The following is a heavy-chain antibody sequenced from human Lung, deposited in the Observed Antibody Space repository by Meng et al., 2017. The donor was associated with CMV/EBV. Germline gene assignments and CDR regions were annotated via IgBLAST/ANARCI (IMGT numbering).Heavy chain of an antibody. CDR2: IIPILGIA. CDR1: GGTFSSYA. CDR3: ARRYCSGGSCYKQFDY. Sequence: XVXVSXXASGGTFSSYAISWVRQAPGQGLEWMGGIIPILGIANYAQKFQGRVTITADKSTSTAYMELSSLRSEDTAVYYCARRYCSGGSCYKQFDYWGQGTXVTVSS. V-gene: IGHV1-69*10. D-gene: IGHD2-15*01. J-gene: IGHJ4*02.